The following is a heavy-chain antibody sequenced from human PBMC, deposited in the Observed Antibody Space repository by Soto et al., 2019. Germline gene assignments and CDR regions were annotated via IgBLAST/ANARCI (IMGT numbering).Heavy chain of an antibody. CDR3: ARQELELDGFDP. D-gene: IGHD1-7*01. J-gene: IGHJ5*02. Sequence: QVQLQESGPGLVQPAGTLSLTCTVSGGSVTSRNWWIWVRQPPGKGLEWIGAIHHSGTTDYNPSLKSRATISVDKSKNHFSLRLTAVTAADTALYDCARQELELDGFDPGGQGTLVSVSS. V-gene: IGHV4-4*02. CDR1: GGSVTSRNW. CDR2: IHHSGTT.